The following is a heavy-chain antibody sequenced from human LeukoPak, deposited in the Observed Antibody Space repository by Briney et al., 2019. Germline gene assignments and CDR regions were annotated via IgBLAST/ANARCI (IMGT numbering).Heavy chain of an antibody. CDR3: AKEGEAAAGPFDY. D-gene: IGHD6-13*01. V-gene: IGHV3-23*01. J-gene: IGHJ4*02. CDR1: GFTFGDYV. CDR2: ISGSGGST. Sequence: GGSLRLSCTASGFTFGDYVMSWVRQAPGKGLEWVSAISGSGGSTYYADSVKGRITISRDNSKNTLYLQMNSLRAEDTAVYYCAKEGEAAAGPFDYWGQGTLVTVSS.